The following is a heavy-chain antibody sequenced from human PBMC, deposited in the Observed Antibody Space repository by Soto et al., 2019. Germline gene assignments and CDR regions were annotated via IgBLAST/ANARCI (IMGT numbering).Heavy chain of an antibody. CDR3: ARDMSAYSSSWAGMDV. Sequence: GGSLRLSCAASGFTFSSYEMNWVRQAPGKGLEWVSYISSSGSTIYYADSVKGRFTISRDNAKNSLYLQMNSLRAEDTAVYYCARDMSAYSSSWAGMDVWGQGTTVTVS. CDR1: GFTFSSYE. CDR2: ISSSGSTI. D-gene: IGHD6-13*01. J-gene: IGHJ6*02. V-gene: IGHV3-48*03.